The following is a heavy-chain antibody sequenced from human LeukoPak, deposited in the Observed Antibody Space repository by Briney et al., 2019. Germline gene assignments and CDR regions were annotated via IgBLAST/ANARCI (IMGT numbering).Heavy chain of an antibody. CDR1: GGTFSSYA. CDR3: ARVIYYYYDSLGFNDY. V-gene: IGHV1-69*01. J-gene: IGHJ4*02. CDR2: IIPIFGTA. D-gene: IGHD3-22*01. Sequence: SVKVSCKASGGTFSSYAISWVRQAPGQGLEWMGGIIPIFGTANYAQKFQGRVTITADESTSTAYMELSSLRSEDTAVYYCARVIYYYYDSLGFNDYWGQGTLVTVS.